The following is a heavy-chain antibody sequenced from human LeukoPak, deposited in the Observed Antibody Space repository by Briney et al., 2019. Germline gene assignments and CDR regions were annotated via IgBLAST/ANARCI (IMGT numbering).Heavy chain of an antibody. V-gene: IGHV3-30-3*01. CDR2: ISFDENNK. J-gene: IGHJ6*03. CDR3: ARDAKASGYYYYYMDV. CDR1: GFTINHYA. D-gene: IGHD6-6*01. Sequence: SGGSLRLSCAASGFTINHYAMYWVRQAPGKGLERVAVISFDENNKFEADSVQGRFIVSRDNSKNTLYLEMSSLRVEDTAVYYCARDAKASGYYYYYMDVWGRGTTVIVTS.